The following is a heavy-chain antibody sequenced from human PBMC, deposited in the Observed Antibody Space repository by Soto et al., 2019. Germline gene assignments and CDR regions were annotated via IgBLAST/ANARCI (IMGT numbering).Heavy chain of an antibody. Sequence: EPLFLTYTVSGVSINPYSCNWIRQPPGKRLEWIGAIYYTRSTTYIPTLRSRLTVSVDTSKNQSSRSLPSVTAAATAVYFCAKAESGGHLDYWGQGALVTVSS. CDR3: AKAESGGHLDY. CDR2: IYYTRST. CDR1: GVSINPYS. V-gene: IGHV4-59*01. J-gene: IGHJ4*02. D-gene: IGHD6-25*01.